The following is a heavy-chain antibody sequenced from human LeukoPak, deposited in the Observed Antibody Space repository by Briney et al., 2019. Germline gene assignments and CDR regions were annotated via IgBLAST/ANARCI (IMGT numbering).Heavy chain of an antibody. J-gene: IGHJ4*02. CDR3: ARVSFLNWTYYFDY. CDR1: GFTFSSYS. CDR2: ISSSSSYI. V-gene: IGHV3-21*01. Sequence: GGSLRLSCAASGFTFSSYSMNWVRQAPGKGLEWVSSISSSSSYIYYADSVKGRFTISRDNAKNSLYLQMNSLRAEDTAVYYCARVSFLNWTYYFDYWGQGTLVTVSS. D-gene: IGHD1-1*01.